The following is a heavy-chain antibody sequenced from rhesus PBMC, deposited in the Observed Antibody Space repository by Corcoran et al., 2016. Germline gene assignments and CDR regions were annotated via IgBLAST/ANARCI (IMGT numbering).Heavy chain of an antibody. CDR2: MSAGCGST. CDR1: GASISSNS. J-gene: IGHJ4*01. D-gene: IGHD5-12*01. Sequence: QLQESGPGLVKPSETLSLTCDVSGASISSNSSSWIRQPPGQGLEGLGRMSAGCGSTEYNPSLKSRVTMSTDTSKNQFSLKLTSVTAADTAVYYCARDRAVATATNFDYWGQGVLVTV. CDR3: ARDRAVATATNFDY. V-gene: IGHV4-173*01.